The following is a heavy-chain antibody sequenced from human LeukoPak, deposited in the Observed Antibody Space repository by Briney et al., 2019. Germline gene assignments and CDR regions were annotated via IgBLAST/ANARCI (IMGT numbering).Heavy chain of an antibody. J-gene: IGHJ4*02. Sequence: GALRLSSAPSGFSLITYAISWVSQGPRKGVGCVSAMSISVDGGYYTHSVRGRFTISRDTSRSTLYLQMKSPRAQKTAPYFFARAPVTSCRGAFCYHFDYWGQGTLVTVSS. V-gene: IGHV3-23*01. CDR2: MSISVDGG. D-gene: IGHD2-15*01. CDR3: ARAPVTSCRGAFCYHFDY. CDR1: GFSLITYA.